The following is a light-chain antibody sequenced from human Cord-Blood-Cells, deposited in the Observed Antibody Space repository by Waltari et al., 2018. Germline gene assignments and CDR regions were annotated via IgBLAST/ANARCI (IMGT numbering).Light chain of an antibody. CDR2: WAS. CDR1: QSVLYSSNNKNY. CDR3: QQYYSTPYT. J-gene: IGKJ2*01. V-gene: IGKV4-1*01. Sequence: DIVMTQSPDSLAVSLGERATINCKSSQSVLYSSNNKNYLAWYQQKQGQPPKLLIYWASTRESGVPDRFSGSGYGTDFTLTISSLQAEDVAVYYCQQYYSTPYTFGQGTKLEIK.